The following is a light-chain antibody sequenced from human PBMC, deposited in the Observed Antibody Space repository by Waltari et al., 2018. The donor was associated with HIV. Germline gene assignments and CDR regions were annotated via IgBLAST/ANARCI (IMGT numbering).Light chain of an antibody. Sequence: ETVMTQSPATLSVSPGERATLSCRASENVYTNLAWYQHKPGQAPRLLIYAASIRDTGVPVRFSGSGSGTVFTLTINILQSEDFAVYYCQQYNRRPPWTFGQGTKVEVK. CDR2: AAS. CDR3: QQYNRRPPWT. J-gene: IGKJ1*01. CDR1: ENVYTN. V-gene: IGKV3D-15*03.